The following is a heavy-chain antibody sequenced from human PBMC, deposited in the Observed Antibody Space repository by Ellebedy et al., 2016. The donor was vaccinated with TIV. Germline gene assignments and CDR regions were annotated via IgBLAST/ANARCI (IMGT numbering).Heavy chain of an antibody. J-gene: IGHJ5*02. V-gene: IGHV3-74*01. CDR2: INSDGSNT. CDR3: ARDNGGIGAS. CDR1: GFTFSSYG. D-gene: IGHD1-14*01. Sequence: PGGSLRLSCAASGFTFSSYGMHWVRQAPGKGLVWVSRINSDGSNTNYADSVKGRFTISRDNAKNTLYLQMNSLRAEDTAMCYCARDNGGIGASWGQGTLVTVSS.